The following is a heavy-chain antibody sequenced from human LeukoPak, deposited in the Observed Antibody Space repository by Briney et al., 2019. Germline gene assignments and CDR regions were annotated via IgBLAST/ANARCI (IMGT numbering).Heavy chain of an antibody. CDR1: GFTFTNFD. D-gene: IGHD6-19*01. V-gene: IGHV1-8*01. CDR2: MNPNSGNT. Sequence: ASVKVSCKASGFTFTNFDINWVRQATGQGLEWMGWMNPNSGNTGYTQKFQGRVAMTRDNSITTAYMELSSLRSEDTAVYYCVKESGAVFGPDYFDSWGQGTLVTVSS. J-gene: IGHJ4*02. CDR3: VKESGAVFGPDYFDS.